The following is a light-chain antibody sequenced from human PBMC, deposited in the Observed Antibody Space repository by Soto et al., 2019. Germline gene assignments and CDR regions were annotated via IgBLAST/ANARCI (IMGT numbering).Light chain of an antibody. J-gene: IGKJ1*01. CDR2: DAS. Sequence: EIVMTQSPDTLCVSPGERATLSCSASQSVSSRLAWYQQKRGQAPRLLIYDASTRATGIPARFSGSGSGTEFNLTISSLQSEDFAIYYCRHYNNWPPETFGQGTKVDI. CDR1: QSVSSR. V-gene: IGKV3-15*01. CDR3: RHYNNWPPET.